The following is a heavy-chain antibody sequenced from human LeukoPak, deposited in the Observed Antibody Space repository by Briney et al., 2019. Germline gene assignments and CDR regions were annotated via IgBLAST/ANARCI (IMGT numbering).Heavy chain of an antibody. Sequence: ASVKVSCKASGYTFTSYYMHWVRQAPGQGLEWMGIINPSGGSTSYAQKFQGRVTMTRDTSTSTVYMELSSLRSEDTAVYYCARADYDFWSGYYNDNWFDPWGQGTLVTVSS. CDR2: INPSGGST. J-gene: IGHJ5*02. V-gene: IGHV1-46*01. CDR1: GYTFTSYY. CDR3: ARADYDFWSGYYNDNWFDP. D-gene: IGHD3-3*01.